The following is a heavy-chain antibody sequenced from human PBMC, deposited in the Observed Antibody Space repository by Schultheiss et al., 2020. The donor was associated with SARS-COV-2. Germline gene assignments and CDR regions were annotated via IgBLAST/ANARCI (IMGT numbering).Heavy chain of an antibody. D-gene: IGHD1-26*01. CDR1: GFTLSYYG. Sequence: GGSLRLSCAASGFTLSYYGMHWVRQAPGKGPEWVALISYEGDNKYYADSVKGRFTISRDNSKNTLYLQMNSLRAEDTAVYYCAKGGIVGATPFDYWGQGTLVTVSS. V-gene: IGHV3-30*02. CDR3: AKGGIVGATPFDY. J-gene: IGHJ4*02. CDR2: ISYEGDNK.